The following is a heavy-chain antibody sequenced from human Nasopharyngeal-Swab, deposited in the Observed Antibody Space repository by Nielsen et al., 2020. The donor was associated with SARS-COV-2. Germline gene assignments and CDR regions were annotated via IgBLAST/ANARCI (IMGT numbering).Heavy chain of an antibody. CDR1: GGSISSYY. CDR2: IYNSGST. Sequence: SETLSLTCTVSGGSISSYYWSWIRQPPGKGLEWIGDIYNSGSTNYNPSLKSRVTISVDTSKNQFSLKLTSVTAADTAVYYCARGRRTMVRGIIISRYYYYSMDVWGKGTTVTVSS. J-gene: IGHJ6*03. CDR3: ARGRRTMVRGIIISRYYYYSMDV. D-gene: IGHD3-10*01. V-gene: IGHV4-59*12.